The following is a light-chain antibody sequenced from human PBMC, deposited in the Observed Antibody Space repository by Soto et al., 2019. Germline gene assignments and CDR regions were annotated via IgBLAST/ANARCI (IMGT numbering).Light chain of an antibody. J-gene: IGLJ1*01. CDR1: SSDVGGYNY. Sequence: QSVLTQPASVSGSPGQSITISCTGTSSDVGGYNYVSWYQQHPGKAPKLMIYDVSNRPSGVSNRFSGSKSGNTASLTSSALHAEDEADYYCSSYTSSSTYVFGTGTKLTVL. CDR2: DVS. V-gene: IGLV2-14*01. CDR3: SSYTSSSTYV.